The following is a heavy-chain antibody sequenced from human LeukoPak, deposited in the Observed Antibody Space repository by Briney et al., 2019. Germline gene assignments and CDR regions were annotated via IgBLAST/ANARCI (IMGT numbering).Heavy chain of an antibody. D-gene: IGHD6-19*01. CDR2: IWHDGSNK. V-gene: IGHV3-33*07. Sequence: PGRSLRLSTAASGFTFSGYTTYCVRQASGKGLEWVAVIWHDGSNKYYAASVKGRFTVSRDNSKTTLYLQIKSLRAEDTAVYYCARERVTGTSYYYYYGLDVWGQGTTVTVSS. CDR1: GFTFSGYT. J-gene: IGHJ6*02. CDR3: ARERVTGTSYYYYYGLDV.